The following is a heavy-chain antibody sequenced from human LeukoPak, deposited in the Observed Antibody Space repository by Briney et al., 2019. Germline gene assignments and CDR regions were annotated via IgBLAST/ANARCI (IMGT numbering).Heavy chain of an antibody. CDR2: IYHSGST. CDR1: GGSISSSNW. J-gene: IGHJ5*02. V-gene: IGHV4-4*02. D-gene: IGHD3-22*01. CDR3: ARRHYYDSSGYGFPS. Sequence: SGTLSLTCAVSGGSISSSNWWSWVRQPPGKGLEWIGEIYHSGSTNYNPSLKSRVTISVDKSKNQFSLKLSSVTAADTAVYYCARRHYYDSSGYGFPSWGQGTLVTVSS.